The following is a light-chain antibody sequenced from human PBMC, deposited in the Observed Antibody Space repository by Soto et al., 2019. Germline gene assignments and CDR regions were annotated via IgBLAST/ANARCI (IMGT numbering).Light chain of an antibody. V-gene: IGLV1-44*01. CDR3: ATWDDRPNVFYV. J-gene: IGLJ1*01. Sequence: QSVLTQPPSASGTPGQRVTISCSGSSSNIGDNNVNWYQKLPGTAPKLLIFANDQRPSGVPDRFSGSKSGTSASLAISGLQSEAEADYYCATWDDRPNVFYVFGTGTKVTVL. CDR1: SSNIGDNN. CDR2: AND.